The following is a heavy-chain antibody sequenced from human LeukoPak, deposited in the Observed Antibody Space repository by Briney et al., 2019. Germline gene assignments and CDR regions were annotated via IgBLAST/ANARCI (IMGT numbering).Heavy chain of an antibody. CDR3: ARSNYYGSGSYSGMDV. V-gene: IGHV3-30*04. Sequence: GRSLRLSCAASEFTFSSYAMHWVCQAPGKGLEWVAVISYDGSNKYYADSVKGRFTISRDNSKNTLYLQMNSLRAEDTAVYYCARSNYYGSGSYSGMDVWGQGTTVTVSS. CDR2: ISYDGSNK. CDR1: EFTFSSYA. J-gene: IGHJ6*02. D-gene: IGHD3-10*01.